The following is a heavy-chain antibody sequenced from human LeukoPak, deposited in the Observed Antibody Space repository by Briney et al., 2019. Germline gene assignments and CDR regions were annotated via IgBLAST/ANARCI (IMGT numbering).Heavy chain of an antibody. CDR2: ISSSGSTI. Sequence: GGSLRLSCVASGFTFSSYEMNWVRQAPGKGLEWVSYISSSGSTIYYADSVKGRFTISRDNAKNSLYLQMNSLRAEDTAVYYCSSSWYNGDYWGQGTLVTVSS. V-gene: IGHV3-48*03. D-gene: IGHD6-13*01. J-gene: IGHJ4*02. CDR3: SSSWYNGDY. CDR1: GFTFSSYE.